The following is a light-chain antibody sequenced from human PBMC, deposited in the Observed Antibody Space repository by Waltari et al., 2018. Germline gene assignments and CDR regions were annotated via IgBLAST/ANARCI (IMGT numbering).Light chain of an antibody. CDR2: RDD. CDR3: QAWDSSAFV. J-gene: IGLJ1*01. Sequence: SYEVTQPPSVSVSPRQRAPITCSGAKLGSKYVSWYQQKSGQSPVLVIYRDDKRPSGIPERFSGSNSGNTATLTISGTQPMDEADYYCQAWDSSAFVFGAGTKVTVL. V-gene: IGLV3-1*01. CDR1: KLGSKY.